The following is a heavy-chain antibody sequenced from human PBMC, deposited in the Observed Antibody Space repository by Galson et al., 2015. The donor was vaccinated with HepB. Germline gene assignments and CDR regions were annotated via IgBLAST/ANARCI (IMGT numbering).Heavy chain of an antibody. Sequence: SVTVSCKASGGTFSTYAISWVRQAPGQGLEWMGGIIPVFGTTNYAQNFQGRVTISADESTSTAYMELSRLRSEDTAVYYCARAGSYSYGYVVVRWDSSSREYDYEMDVWGQGTTVTVSS. CDR2: IIPVFGTT. CDR3: ARAGSYSYGYVVVRWDSSSREYDYEMDV. CDR1: GGTFSTYA. V-gene: IGHV1-69*13. J-gene: IGHJ6*02. D-gene: IGHD5-18*01.